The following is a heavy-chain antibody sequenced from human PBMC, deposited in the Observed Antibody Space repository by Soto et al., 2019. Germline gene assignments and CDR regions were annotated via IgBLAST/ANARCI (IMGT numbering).Heavy chain of an antibody. CDR3: ASNYAYAEGYYWYGIDV. CDR2: ISSYGSET. Sequence: EVQLVESGGGLVLPGGSLRLSCAASGFTFSRYWMHWVRQAPGKGLVWVSRISSYGSETHYADSVKGRFTISRDNVKNTLYLQMKSLRADDTAVYYCASNYAYAEGYYWYGIDVWGQGTTVTVSS. J-gene: IGHJ6*02. V-gene: IGHV3-74*01. CDR1: GFTFSRYW. D-gene: IGHD3-16*01.